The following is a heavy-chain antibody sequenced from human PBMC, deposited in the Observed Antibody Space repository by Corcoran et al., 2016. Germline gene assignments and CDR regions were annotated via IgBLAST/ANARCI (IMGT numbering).Heavy chain of an antibody. V-gene: IGHV2-70*01. J-gene: IGHJ6*02. CDR1: GFSLSTSGMC. D-gene: IGHD6-19*01. CDR3: ARGYSSGWFYYYYGMDV. CDR2: IDWDDDK. Sequence: QVTLRESGPALVKPTQTLTLTCTFSGFSLSTSGMCVSWIRQPPGKALEWLALIDWDDDKYYRTSLKTRLTISKDTSKNQVVLTMTNMDPVDTATYYCARGYSSGWFYYYYGMDVWGQVTTVTVSS.